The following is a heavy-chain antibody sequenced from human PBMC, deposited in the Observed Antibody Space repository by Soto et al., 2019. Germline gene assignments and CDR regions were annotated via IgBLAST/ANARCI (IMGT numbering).Heavy chain of an antibody. D-gene: IGHD3-22*01. V-gene: IGHV1-3*01. CDR3: ARAAYYYDSSGYYSNWFDP. J-gene: IGHJ5*02. CDR1: GYTFTSYA. Sequence: ASVKVSCKASGYTFTSYAMHWVRQAPGQRLEWMGWINAGNGNTKYSQKFQGRVTITRDTSASTAYMELSSLRSEDTAVYYCARAAYYYDSSGYYSNWFDPWGQGTLVTV. CDR2: INAGNGNT.